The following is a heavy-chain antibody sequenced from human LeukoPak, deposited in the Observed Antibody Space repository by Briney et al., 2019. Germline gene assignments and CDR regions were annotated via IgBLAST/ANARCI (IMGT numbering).Heavy chain of an antibody. CDR2: INDDGSST. CDR3: ARVRDYDYVWGRREDAFDI. CDR1: GFTLSRYW. V-gene: IGHV3-74*01. J-gene: IGHJ3*02. D-gene: IGHD3-16*01. Sequence: TGGSLRLSCAASGFTLSRYWMHWVRQAPGKGLVWVSRINDDGSSTKYADSVKGRFTISRDNAKNMLYLQMNSLRAEDTAVYYCARVRDYDYVWGRREDAFDIWGQGTMVTVSS.